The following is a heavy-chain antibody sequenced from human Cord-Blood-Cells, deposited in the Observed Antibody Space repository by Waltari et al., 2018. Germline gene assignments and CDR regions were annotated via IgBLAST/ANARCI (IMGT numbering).Heavy chain of an antibody. Sequence: QVQLVQSGAEVKKPGASVKVSCNAAGHTLTGYSMHWVRQAPGQGLEWMGRRNPRRGGEDDVQKFQGWVTMTRETSSSTANMERSRLRSDDTAVYYCARTENPGIVGATGAFGIWGQGTMVTVSS. V-gene: IGHV1-2*04. CDR3: ARTENPGIVGATGAFGI. CDR1: GHTLTGYS. D-gene: IGHD1-26*01. CDR2: RNPRRGGE. J-gene: IGHJ3*02.